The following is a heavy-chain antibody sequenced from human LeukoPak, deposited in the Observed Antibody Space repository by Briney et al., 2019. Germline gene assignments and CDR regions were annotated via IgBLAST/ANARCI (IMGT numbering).Heavy chain of an antibody. CDR1: GFDFITHG. Sequence: GGSLRLSCAASGFDFITHGMHWVRQTPGKGLEWVAFIRYDESNYYYADSVKGRFTISKDDSKNTLYLQMSSLRAEDTAVYYCAKDPFEEYYFDYWGQGTLVTVSS. CDR3: AKDPFEEYYFDY. V-gene: IGHV3-30*02. J-gene: IGHJ4*02. CDR2: IRYDESNY. D-gene: IGHD3-10*01.